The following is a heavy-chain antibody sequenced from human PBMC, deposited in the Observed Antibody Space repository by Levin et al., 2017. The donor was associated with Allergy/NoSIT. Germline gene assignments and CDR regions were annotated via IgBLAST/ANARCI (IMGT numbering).Heavy chain of an antibody. CDR3: ARGLWGSYRYFQSNFDY. CDR1: GGTFSSYA. J-gene: IGHJ4*02. V-gene: IGHV1-69*13. CDR2: IIPIFGTA. Sequence: ASVKVSCKASGGTFSSYAISWVRQAPGQGLEWMGGIIPIFGTANYAQKFQGRVTITADESTSTAYMELSSLRSEDTAVYYCARGLWGSYRYFQSNFDYWGQGTLVTVSS. D-gene: IGHD3-16*02.